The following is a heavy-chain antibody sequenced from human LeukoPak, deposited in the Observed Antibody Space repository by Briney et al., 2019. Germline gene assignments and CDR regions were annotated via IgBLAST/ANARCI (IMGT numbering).Heavy chain of an antibody. CDR2: ISYDGSNK. V-gene: IGHV3-30*18. J-gene: IGHJ3*02. D-gene: IGHD3-9*01. CDR3: AKGFDDFDI. CDR1: GFTVSSNY. Sequence: GGSLRLSCAASGFTVSSNYMSWVRQAPGKGLEWVAVISYDGSNKYYVDSVKGRFTISRDNSKSTLYLQMNSLRAEDTAVYYCAKGFDDFDIWGQGTMVTVSS.